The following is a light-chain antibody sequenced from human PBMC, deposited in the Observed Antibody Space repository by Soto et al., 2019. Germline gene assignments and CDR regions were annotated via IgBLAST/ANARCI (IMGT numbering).Light chain of an antibody. Sequence: EIVLTQSPATLSLSPGERATPSCRASQSVSSYLAWYQQKFGQAPRLLIYDASNRATGIPARFSGSGSGTDFTLTISSLEPEDFAVYYCQQRSKWPGTFGQGTKVEIK. J-gene: IGKJ1*01. CDR2: DAS. CDR3: QQRSKWPGT. V-gene: IGKV3-11*01. CDR1: QSVSSY.